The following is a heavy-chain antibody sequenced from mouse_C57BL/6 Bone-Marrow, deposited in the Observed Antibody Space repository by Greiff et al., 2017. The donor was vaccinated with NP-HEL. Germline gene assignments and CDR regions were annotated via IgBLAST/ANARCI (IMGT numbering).Heavy chain of an antibody. CDR1: GYTFTSYW. V-gene: IGHV1-50*01. J-gene: IGHJ4*01. Sequence: QVQLQQPGAELVKPGASVKLSCKASGYTFTSYWMQWVKQRPGQGLEWIGEIDPSDSYTNYNQKFKGKATLTVDTSSSTAYMQLSSLTSEDSAVYYCARTDSFYAMDYWGQGTSVTVSS. CDR2: IDPSDSYT. CDR3: ARTDSFYAMDY. D-gene: IGHD2-12*01.